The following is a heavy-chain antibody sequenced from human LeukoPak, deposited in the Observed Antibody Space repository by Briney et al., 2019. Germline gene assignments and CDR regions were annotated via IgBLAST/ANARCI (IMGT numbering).Heavy chain of an antibody. V-gene: IGHV1-18*01. CDR3: ARDLPADTGYETHDY. CDR1: VYTFTNYG. J-gene: IGHJ4*02. D-gene: IGHD5-12*01. CDR2: TSAYNGNT. Sequence: GASVKVSCQTSVYTFTNYGMRWVRQAPGQGLAWVGWTSAYNGNTDYAQKFQGRVTMTTDSSTSTAYMELRSLRSDDTAVYYCARDLPADTGYETHDYWGQGTLVTVSS.